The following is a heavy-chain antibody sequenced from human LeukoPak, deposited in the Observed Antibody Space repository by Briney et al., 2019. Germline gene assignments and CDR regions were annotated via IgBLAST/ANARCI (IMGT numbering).Heavy chain of an antibody. Sequence: SETLSLTCTVSGGSISSYYWSWIRQPPGKELEWIGYIYNSGSTIYNPSLKSRVTISVDTSKNQFSLKLSSVTAADTAVYYCARPGYFRYSSSSSGEYFQHWGQGTLVTVSS. D-gene: IGHD6-6*01. V-gene: IGHV4-59*12. CDR3: ARPGYFRYSSSSSGEYFQH. CDR1: GGSISSYY. J-gene: IGHJ1*01. CDR2: IYNSGST.